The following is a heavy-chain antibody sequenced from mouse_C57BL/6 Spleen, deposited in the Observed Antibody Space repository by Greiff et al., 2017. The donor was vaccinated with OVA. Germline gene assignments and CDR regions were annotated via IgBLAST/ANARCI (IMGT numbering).Heavy chain of an antibody. Sequence: QVQLQQPGAELVKPGASVKMSCKASGYTFTSYWITWVKQRPGQGLEWIGDIYPGSGSTNYNEKFKSKATLTVDTSSSTAYMQLSSLTSEDSAVYYCARGDGYDDYFDYGGQGTTLTVSS. V-gene: IGHV1-55*01. CDR3: ARGDGYDDYFDY. CDR1: GYTFTSYW. CDR2: IYPGSGST. D-gene: IGHD2-2*01. J-gene: IGHJ2*01.